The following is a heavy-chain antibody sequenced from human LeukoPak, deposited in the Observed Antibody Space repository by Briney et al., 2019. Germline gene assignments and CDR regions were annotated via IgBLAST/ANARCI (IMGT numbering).Heavy chain of an antibody. CDR3: ARARSFLFYMDV. Sequence: GGSLRLSCAASGFTFSSYAMHWVRQAPGKGLEYVSGIRSNGGSTYYANSVKGRFTISRDNSKNTLYLQMGSLRAEDMAVYYCARARSFLFYMDVWGKGTTVTISS. J-gene: IGHJ6*03. CDR1: GFTFSSYA. D-gene: IGHD3-10*01. V-gene: IGHV3-64*01. CDR2: IRSNGGST.